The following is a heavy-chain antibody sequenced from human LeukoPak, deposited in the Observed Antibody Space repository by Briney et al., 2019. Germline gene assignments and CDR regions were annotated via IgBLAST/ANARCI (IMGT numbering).Heavy chain of an antibody. J-gene: IGHJ4*02. V-gene: IGHV1-2*02. CDR3: ARDGGFDY. CDR2: INTGSGGT. Sequence: ASVKVSCKASGYTFTDYFIHWVRQTPGGGLEWMGWINTGSGGTNYAQKFQGRVTMTRDTSISTTYMELSRLTSDDTAVYYCARDGGFDYWGQGTLVTVSS. D-gene: IGHD3-16*01. CDR1: GYTFTDYF.